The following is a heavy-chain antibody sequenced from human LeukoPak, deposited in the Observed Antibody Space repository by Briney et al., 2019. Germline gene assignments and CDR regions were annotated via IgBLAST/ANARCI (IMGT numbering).Heavy chain of an antibody. Sequence: SETLSLTCIVSGGPISSSFYYWGWIRQPPGKGLEWIGSISYSGSTDYNPSLKSRVTISLDTSKNQFSLKLNSVTAADTAVYYCAGSDWYHFDSWGQGALVTVSS. CDR2: ISYSGST. CDR3: AGSDWYHFDS. V-gene: IGHV4-39*01. J-gene: IGHJ4*02. CDR1: GGPISSSFYY. D-gene: IGHD6-19*01.